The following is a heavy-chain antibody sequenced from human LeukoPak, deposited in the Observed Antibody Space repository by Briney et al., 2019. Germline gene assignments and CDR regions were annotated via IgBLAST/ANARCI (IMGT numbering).Heavy chain of an antibody. CDR3: ARDLLMITFGGVIVNIKDYFDY. CDR1: GFTFSSYA. V-gene: IGHV3-30*04. D-gene: IGHD3-16*02. CDR2: ISYDGSNK. J-gene: IGHJ4*02. Sequence: GGSLRLSCAASGFTFSSYAMHWVRQAPGKGLEWVAVISYDGSNKYYADSVKGRFTISRDNSKNTLYLQMNSLRAEDTAVYYCARDLLMITFGGVIVNIKDYFDYWGQGTLVTVSS.